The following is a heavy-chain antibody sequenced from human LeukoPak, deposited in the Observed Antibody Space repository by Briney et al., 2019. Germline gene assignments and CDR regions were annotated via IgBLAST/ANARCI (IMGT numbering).Heavy chain of an antibody. CDR2: IYPGDSDT. CDR3: ARRSPGRYSGYVSSPNWFDP. Sequence: AGESLKISCQGSGYNFSHYWIGWVRQMPGKGLEWMGIIYPGDSDTRYSPSFQGQVTISADKSISTAYLQWSSLKASDTAMYYCARRSPGRYSGYVSSPNWFDPWGQGTLVTVSS. V-gene: IGHV5-51*01. J-gene: IGHJ5*02. D-gene: IGHD5-12*01. CDR1: GYNFSHYW.